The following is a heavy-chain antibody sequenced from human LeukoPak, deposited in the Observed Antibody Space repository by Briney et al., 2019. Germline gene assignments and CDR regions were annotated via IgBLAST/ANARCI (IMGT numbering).Heavy chain of an antibody. V-gene: IGHV4-4*02. CDR3: AREKGHLMEVDV. CDR1: GDSIRSDSW. J-gene: IGHJ6*02. Sequence: SETLSLTCAVSGDSIRSDSWWIWVRQAPGKGLEWIGERYHDGRRTYNPSLKSRVSISLDESEDQFSLELTSVTAADTAVYFCAREKGHLMEVDVWGQGTTVTVSS. CDR2: RYHDGRR. D-gene: IGHD3-3*01.